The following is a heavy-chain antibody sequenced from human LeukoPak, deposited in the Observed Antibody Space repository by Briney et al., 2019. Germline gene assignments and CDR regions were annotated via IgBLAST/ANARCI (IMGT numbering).Heavy chain of an antibody. Sequence: SETLCLTCAVYGGSFSGYYWSWIRQPPGKGLEWIGEINHSGSTNYNTSLKSRVTISVDTSQNQFSLKLSSVTAADTAVYYCARAVVVVAATGGGNWFDPWGQGTLVTVSS. CDR1: GGSFSGYY. V-gene: IGHV4-34*01. CDR3: ARAVVVVAATGGGNWFDP. D-gene: IGHD2-15*01. CDR2: INHSGST. J-gene: IGHJ5*02.